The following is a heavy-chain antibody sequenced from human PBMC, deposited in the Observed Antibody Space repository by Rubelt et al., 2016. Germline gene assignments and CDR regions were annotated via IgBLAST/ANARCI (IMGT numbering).Heavy chain of an antibody. CDR2: IYPGDSDT. CDR3: ARSRGSSWIWGLAEYFQH. J-gene: IGHJ1*01. D-gene: IGHD6-13*01. Sequence: PGESLKISCKDSGYSFTSNWIGWVRHVPGKGLEWMGIIYPGDSDTRYSPSFHGQVTISADRSLSPAYLQWSSLRASDTAMYYCARSRGSSWIWGLAEYFQHWGPGTLVTVSS. CDR1: GYSFTSNW. V-gene: IGHV5-51*01.